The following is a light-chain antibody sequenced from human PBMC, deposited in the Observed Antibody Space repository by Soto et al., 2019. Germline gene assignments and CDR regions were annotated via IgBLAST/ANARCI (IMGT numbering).Light chain of an antibody. CDR1: QRITT. J-gene: IGKJ4*01. CDR3: HQYYKWPLT. CDR2: GLS. V-gene: IGKV3-15*01. Sequence: EIVMTQSPATLSLSPGERATLSCRASQRITTVAWYQQKPGQAPRLLIYGLSIRAPGVPARFSVSGSGTEFTLTISSLQSEDFAVYYCHQYYKWPLTFGGGTKVEIQ.